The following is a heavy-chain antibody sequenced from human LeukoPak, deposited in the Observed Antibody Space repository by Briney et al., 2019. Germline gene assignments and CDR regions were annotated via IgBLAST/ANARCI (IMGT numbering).Heavy chain of an antibody. CDR3: ARASTGVSSGYYYYYYYGMDV. Sequence: GASVRVSCKASGGTFSSYAISWVRQAPGQGLEWMGGIIPIFGTANYAQKLQGRVTMTTDTSTSTAYMELRSLRSDDTAVYYCARASTGVSSGYYYYYYYGMDVWGQGTTVTVSS. J-gene: IGHJ6*02. D-gene: IGHD3-22*01. CDR2: IIPIFGTA. CDR1: GGTFSSYA. V-gene: IGHV1-69*05.